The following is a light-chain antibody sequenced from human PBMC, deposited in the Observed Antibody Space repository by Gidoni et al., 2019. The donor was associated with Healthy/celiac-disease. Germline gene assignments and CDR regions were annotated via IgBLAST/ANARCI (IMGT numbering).Light chain of an antibody. CDR1: QSISSL. Sequence: DMQRTQSPSTLSASVGDRVTITGRASQSISSLLAWYQQKPGKAPKFLIYKASSLESGVPSRFSGSGSGTEFTLTISSLQPDDFATYYFQQYDSYSPWTFGQGTKVEIK. J-gene: IGKJ1*01. CDR2: KAS. V-gene: IGKV1-5*03. CDR3: QQYDSYSPWT.